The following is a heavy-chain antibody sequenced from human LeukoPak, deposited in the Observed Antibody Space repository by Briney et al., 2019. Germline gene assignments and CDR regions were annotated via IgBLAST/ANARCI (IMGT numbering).Heavy chain of an antibody. V-gene: IGHV3-23*01. J-gene: IGHJ4*02. CDR3: AKEAWGQARPIYYFDY. Sequence: GGSLRLPCAASGFTFSGYAMSWVRQAPGKGLEWVSAISGSGGSTYYADSVKGRFTISRDDSKNTLYLQMNSLRAEDTAVYYCAKEAWGQARPIYYFDYWGQGTLVTVSS. D-gene: IGHD6-6*01. CDR1: GFTFSGYA. CDR2: ISGSGGST.